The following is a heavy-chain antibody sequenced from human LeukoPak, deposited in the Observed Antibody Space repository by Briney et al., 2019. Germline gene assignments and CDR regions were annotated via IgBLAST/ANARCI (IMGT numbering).Heavy chain of an antibody. D-gene: IGHD6-13*01. CDR3: AKDISSNSWYRMDAFDI. J-gene: IGHJ3*02. Sequence: GGSLSLSCAASGFTFNNYAMTWVRQAPGKGLEWVSGISVSVSSTYYADSVKGRFTISRDNSKNTLYLQMNSLRAEDTAVYYCAKDISSNSWYRMDAFDIWGQGTMVTVSS. CDR1: GFTFNNYA. V-gene: IGHV3-23*01. CDR2: ISVSVSST.